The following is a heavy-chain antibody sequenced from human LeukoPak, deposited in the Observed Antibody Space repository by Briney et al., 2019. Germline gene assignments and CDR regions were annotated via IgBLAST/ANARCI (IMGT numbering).Heavy chain of an antibody. D-gene: IGHD2-15*01. V-gene: IGHV1-18*01. CDR3: ARSVGGSGRTNYYYYMDV. J-gene: IGHJ6*03. CDR1: GYIFTTYG. Sequence: ASVKVSCKASGYIFTTYGIMWVRQAPGQGLEWMGWISAHTGNTNYAHKFQDRVTITKDSSTNTAFLQVKNLRADDTAVFYCARSVGGSGRTNYYYYMDVSGNGTTVIVSS. CDR2: ISAHTGNT.